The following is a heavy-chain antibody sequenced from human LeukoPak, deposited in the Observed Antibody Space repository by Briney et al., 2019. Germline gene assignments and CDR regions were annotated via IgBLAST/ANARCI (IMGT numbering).Heavy chain of an antibody. CDR3: AKGSHSSGWYTLDY. D-gene: IGHD6-19*01. J-gene: IGHJ4*02. CDR1: GFTFSSYP. V-gene: IGHV3-23*01. CDR2: ISGSGADT. Sequence: PGGSLRLSCSASGFTFSSYPMSWVRQTPGKGLEWVSAISGSGADTYYVDSVKGRFTVSRDNSKNTLHLQMNSLRAEDTAVYYCAKGSHSSGWYTLDYWGQGTLVTVSS.